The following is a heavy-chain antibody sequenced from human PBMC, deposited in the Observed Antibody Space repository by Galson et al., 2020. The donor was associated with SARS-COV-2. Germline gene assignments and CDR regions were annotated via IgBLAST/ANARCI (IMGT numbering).Heavy chain of an antibody. D-gene: IGHD3-10*01. CDR1: GGSFSAYY. J-gene: IGHJ6*04. CDR3: ARGGEGVIIISYYYGMDV. CDR2: INLSGNT. Sequence: SETLSLTCAVYGGSFSAYYWSWIRQAPGKGLEWIGEINLSGNTNYKPSLKSRVTISLDTSKKQFSLRLSAVTATDTAVYYCARGGEGVIIISYYYGMDVWGKGTTVTISS. V-gene: IGHV4-34*01.